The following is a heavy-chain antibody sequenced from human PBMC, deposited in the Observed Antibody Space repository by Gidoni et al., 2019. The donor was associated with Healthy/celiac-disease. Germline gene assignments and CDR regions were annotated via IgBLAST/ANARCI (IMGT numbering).Heavy chain of an antibody. CDR1: GGPISSYY. CDR3: ASGSAHDY. Sequence: QVQLQESGPGLVKPSETLSLTCTVSGGPISSYYWSWIRQPPGKGLEWIGYIYYSGSTNYNPSLKSRVTISVDTSKNQFSLKLSSVTAADTAVYYCASGSAHDYWGQGTLVTVSS. V-gene: IGHV4-59*01. CDR2: IYYSGST. J-gene: IGHJ4*02.